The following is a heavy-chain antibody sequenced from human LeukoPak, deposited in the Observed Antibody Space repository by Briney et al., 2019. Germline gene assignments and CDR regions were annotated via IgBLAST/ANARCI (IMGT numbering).Heavy chain of an antibody. Sequence: SETLSLTCTVSGGSISSSSYYWGWIRQPPGKGLEWIGSIYYSGSTYYNPSLKSRVTISVDTSKNQFSLKLSSVTAADTAVYYCASPQGSGSYFDYWGQGTLVTVSS. CDR3: ASPQGSGSYFDY. J-gene: IGHJ4*02. CDR2: IYYSGST. V-gene: IGHV4-39*01. D-gene: IGHD1-26*01. CDR1: GGSISSSSYY.